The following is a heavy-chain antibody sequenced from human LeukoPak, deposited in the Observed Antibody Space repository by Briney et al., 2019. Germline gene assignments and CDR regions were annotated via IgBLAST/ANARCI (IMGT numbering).Heavy chain of an antibody. CDR1: GYTFTSYG. Sequence: GASVKVSCKASGYTFTSYGISWVRQAPGQGVEWMGWISAYNGNTSYAQKLQGRVTMTTDTSTSTAYMELRRLRSDDTAVYYCAREKSGSYWIFWDYWGQGTLVTVSS. D-gene: IGHD1-26*01. CDR2: ISAYNGNT. CDR3: AREKSGSYWIFWDY. J-gene: IGHJ4*02. V-gene: IGHV1-18*01.